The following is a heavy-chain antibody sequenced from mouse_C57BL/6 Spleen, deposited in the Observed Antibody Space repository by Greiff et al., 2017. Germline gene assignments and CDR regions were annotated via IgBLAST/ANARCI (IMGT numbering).Heavy chain of an antibody. Sequence: EVKVVESGGGLVKPGGSLKLSCAASGFTFSDYGMHWVRQAPEKGLEWVAYISSGSSTIYYADTVKGRFTISRDNAKNTLFLQMTSLRSEDTAMYYCARQDTTVEYYFDYWGQGTTRTVSS. J-gene: IGHJ2*01. V-gene: IGHV5-17*01. CDR1: GFTFSDYG. CDR3: ARQDTTVEYYFDY. CDR2: ISSGSSTI. D-gene: IGHD1-1*01.